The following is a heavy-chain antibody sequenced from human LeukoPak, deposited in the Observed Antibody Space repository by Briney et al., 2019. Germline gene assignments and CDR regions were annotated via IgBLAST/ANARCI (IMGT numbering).Heavy chain of an antibody. V-gene: IGHV1-46*01. CDR1: GYTFTSYY. CDR3: ARGDYDFWSGYYGAENFDY. J-gene: IGHJ4*02. CDR2: INPSGGST. Sequence: ASVKVSCKASGYTFTSYYMHWVRQAPGQGLEWMGIINPSGGSTSYAQKFQGRVTMTRDTSTSIVYMELSSLRSEDTAVYYCARGDYDFWSGYYGAENFDYWGQGTLVTVSS. D-gene: IGHD3-3*01.